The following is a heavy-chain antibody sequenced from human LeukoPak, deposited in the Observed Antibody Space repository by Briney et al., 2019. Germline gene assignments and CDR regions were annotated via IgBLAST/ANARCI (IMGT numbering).Heavy chain of an antibody. D-gene: IGHD3-10*01. J-gene: IGHJ3*02. CDR1: GGSISSSSYY. V-gene: IGHV4-39*07. CDR3: ARWPPDYYGSGSYLDAFDI. CDR2: INHSGST. Sequence: SETLSLTCTVSGGSISSSSYYWGWIRQPPGKGLEWIGEINHSGSTNYNPSLKSRVTISVDTSKNQFSLKLSSVTAADTAVYYCARWPPDYYGSGSYLDAFDIWGQGTMVTVSS.